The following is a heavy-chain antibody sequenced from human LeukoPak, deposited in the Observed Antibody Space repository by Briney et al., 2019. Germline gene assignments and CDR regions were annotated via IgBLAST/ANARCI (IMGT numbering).Heavy chain of an antibody. CDR3: TKDLMSGFSSGWYLAF. D-gene: IGHD6-19*01. CDR2: TDGSDANT. CDR1: GFSFNGYA. J-gene: IGHJ4*02. V-gene: IGHV3-23*01. Sequence: GASLILSCECSGFSFNGYAISWVHQPPGKGVELVAITDGSDANTNYADSVKGRFSISRDTSENRLFLQMNSLRPDDSALYYCTKDLMSGFSSGWYLAFWGQGTMVTVSS.